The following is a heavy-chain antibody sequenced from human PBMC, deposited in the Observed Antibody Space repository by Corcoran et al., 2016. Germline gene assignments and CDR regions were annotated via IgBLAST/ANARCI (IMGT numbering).Heavy chain of an antibody. CDR1: GFTFSSYG. CDR2: ISYDGSNK. Sequence: QVQLVESGGGVVQPGRSLRLSCAASGFTFSSYGMHWVRQAPGKGLEWVAVISYDGSNKYYADSVKGRFTISRDNSKNTLYLQMNSRRDEETVVYYWAKGLRVCGVAEIGYWGQGTLVTVSS. J-gene: IGHJ4*02. V-gene: IGHV3-30*18. D-gene: IGHD3-3*01. CDR3: AKGLRVCGVAEIGY.